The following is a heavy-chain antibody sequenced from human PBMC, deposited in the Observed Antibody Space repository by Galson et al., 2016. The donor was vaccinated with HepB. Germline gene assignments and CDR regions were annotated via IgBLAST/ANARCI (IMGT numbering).Heavy chain of an antibody. CDR3: ARDLSGPDF. CDR2: IEGDGTRP. V-gene: IGHV3-74*01. J-gene: IGHJ4*02. Sequence: SLRLSCAVPGFTFRNHQMHWVRQVSGKGLVWVSRIEGDGTRPIYADSVKGRFTIPRDNAENTLYLQMNSLRAEDTAVYYCARDLSGPDFWGQGTLVTVSS. CDR1: GFTFRNHQ.